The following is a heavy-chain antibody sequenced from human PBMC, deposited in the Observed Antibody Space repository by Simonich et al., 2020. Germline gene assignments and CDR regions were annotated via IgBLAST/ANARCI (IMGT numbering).Heavy chain of an antibody. J-gene: IGHJ6*03. CDR2: INPNSDGT. CDR3: ARDLRGSYYYYYYMDV. Sequence: QVQLVQSGAEVKKPGASVKVSCKASGYTFTGYYMHSVRQAPGKGLGLRGWINPNSDGTNYAQKFQGRVTMTRDTSISTAYMERSRLRSDDTAVYYCARDLRGSYYYYYYMDVWGKGTTVTVSS. D-gene: IGHD1-26*01. CDR1: GYTFTGYY. V-gene: IGHV1-2*02.